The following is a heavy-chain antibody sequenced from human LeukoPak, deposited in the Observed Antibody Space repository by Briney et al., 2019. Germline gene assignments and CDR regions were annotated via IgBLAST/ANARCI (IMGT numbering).Heavy chain of an antibody. J-gene: IGHJ3*01. CDR1: GYSFTSYG. CDR2: ISAYNGDT. CDR3: ARGLQENLAWLTAFSAFDV. V-gene: IGHV1-18*01. D-gene: IGHD5-24*01. Sequence: GASVKVPCKASGYSFTSYGFSWVRQAPGQGLEWMGWISAYNGDTNYAQKLQGRVTMTTDTSTSTAYMELRSLRSDDTAVYYCARGLQENLAWLTAFSAFDVWGPGTMVTVSS.